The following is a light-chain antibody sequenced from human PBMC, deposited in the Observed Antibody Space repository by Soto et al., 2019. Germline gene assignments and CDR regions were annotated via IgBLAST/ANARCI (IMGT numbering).Light chain of an antibody. V-gene: IGKV1-39*01. Sequence: DVQVTQSPSSLSASIGDRVTITCRASQSISNFLNWYQQKPGKAPNLLIYDASSLQTGVPSRFSGSGSGTDFTLTISSLQPEDFATYYCQQSYITPRTFGQGTKVDIK. CDR3: QQSYITPRT. CDR2: DAS. J-gene: IGKJ1*01. CDR1: QSISNF.